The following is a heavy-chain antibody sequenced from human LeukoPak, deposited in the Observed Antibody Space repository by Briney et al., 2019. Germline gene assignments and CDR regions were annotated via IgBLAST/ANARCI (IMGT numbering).Heavy chain of an antibody. CDR2: IYTSGST. V-gene: IGHV4-4*07. D-gene: IGHD2-2*01. Sequence: SETLSLTCTVSGGSISSYYWSWIRQPAGKGLEWIGRIYTSGSTNYNPSLKSRVTISVDRSKNQFSLKLTFVTAADTAVYYCATAYCSTTSCYEGRYWGQGTLVTVSS. CDR1: GGSISSYY. CDR3: ATAYCSTTSCYEGRY. J-gene: IGHJ4*02.